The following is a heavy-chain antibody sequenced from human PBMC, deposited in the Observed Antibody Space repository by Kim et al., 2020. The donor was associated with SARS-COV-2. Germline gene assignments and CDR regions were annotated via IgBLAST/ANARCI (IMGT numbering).Heavy chain of an antibody. V-gene: IGHV3-66*01. Sequence: FTISRDNSKNTLYLQMNSLRAEDTAVYYCARDIGVYCSSTSCSPGRHFDYWGQGTLVTVSS. CDR3: ARDIGVYCSSTSCSPGRHFDY. J-gene: IGHJ4*02. D-gene: IGHD2-2*01.